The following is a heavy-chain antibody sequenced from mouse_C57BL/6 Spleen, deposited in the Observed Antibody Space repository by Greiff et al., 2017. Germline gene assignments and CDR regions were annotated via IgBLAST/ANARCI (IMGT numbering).Heavy chain of an antibody. J-gene: IGHJ2*01. CDR1: GYTFTNYY. CDR3: ARDDGYSLDY. Sequence: LMESGPELVKPGASVKISCKASGYTFTNYYINWVKQRPGQGLEWIGWIYPGSGNTKYNEKFKGKATLTVDTSSSTAYMQLSSLTSEDSAVYFCARDDGYSLDYWGQGTTLTVSS. CDR2: IYPGSGNT. V-gene: IGHV1-84*01. D-gene: IGHD2-3*01.